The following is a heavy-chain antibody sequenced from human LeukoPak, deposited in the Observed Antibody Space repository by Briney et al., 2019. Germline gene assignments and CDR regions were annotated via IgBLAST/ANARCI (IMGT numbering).Heavy chain of an antibody. CDR3: ARALAEAAGTFDP. CDR1: GGSISSYY. V-gene: IGHV4-59*01. D-gene: IGHD6-13*01. CDR2: IYYSGST. J-gene: IGHJ5*02. Sequence: SETLSLTRTVSGGSISSYYWSWIRQPPGKGRECSGYIYYSGSTNYNPSLKSRVTTSVDTSRNQCSLKLSSVTAADTAVYYCARALAEAAGTFDPWGQGTLVTVSS.